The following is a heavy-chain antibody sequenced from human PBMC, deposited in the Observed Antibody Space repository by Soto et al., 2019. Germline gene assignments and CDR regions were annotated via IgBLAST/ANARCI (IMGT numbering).Heavy chain of an antibody. CDR3: ARPREAGKNYYGVDV. J-gene: IGHJ6*02. D-gene: IGHD6-19*01. V-gene: IGHV5-51*01. Sequence: PGESLKISCKGSGYSFTSYWIGWVRQMPGKGLEWMGIIYPGDSDTRYSPSFQGQVTISADKSISTAYLQRSGLKASDTAMYYCARPREAGKNYYGVDVWGQGTTVTVSS. CDR2: IYPGDSDT. CDR1: GYSFTSYW.